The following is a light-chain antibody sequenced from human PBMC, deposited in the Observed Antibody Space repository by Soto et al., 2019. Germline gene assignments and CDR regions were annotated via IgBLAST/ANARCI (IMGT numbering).Light chain of an antibody. V-gene: IGLV2-23*02. CDR2: EVS. J-gene: IGLJ3*02. CDR3: CSYAGSRV. CDR1: SSDVGSYNL. Sequence: QSALTQPASVSGSPGQSLTISCTGSSSDVGSYNLVSWYQQHPGKAPKLMIYEVSKRPSGVSNRFSGSKSGNTASLTISGLQADDEADYYCCSYAGSRVFGGGTKLTVL.